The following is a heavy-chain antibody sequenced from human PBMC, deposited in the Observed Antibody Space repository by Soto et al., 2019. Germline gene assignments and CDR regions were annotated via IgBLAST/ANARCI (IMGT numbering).Heavy chain of an antibody. CDR3: ARLYSSSWYGGLDFDY. CDR1: GGSISSSGYD. Sequence: PXETLSLTFTVSGGSISSSGYDWGWIRQPPGKGLEWIGSIYYSGSTYYNPSLKSRVTISVDTSKNQFSLKLSSVTAADTAVYYCARLYSSSWYGGLDFDYWGQGTLVTVSS. D-gene: IGHD6-13*01. V-gene: IGHV4-39*01. J-gene: IGHJ4*02. CDR2: IYYSGST.